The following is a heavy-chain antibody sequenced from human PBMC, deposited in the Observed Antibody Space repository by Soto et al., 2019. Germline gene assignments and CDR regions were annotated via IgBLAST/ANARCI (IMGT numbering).Heavy chain of an antibody. CDR3: AKDLQKYQLLSGMDV. Sequence: GGSLRLSCAASGFTFDDYAMHWVRQAPGKGLEWVSGISWNSGSIGYADSVKGRFTISRDNAKNSLYLQMNSLRAEDTALYYCAKDLQKYQLLSGMDVWGQGTTVTVSS. J-gene: IGHJ6*02. D-gene: IGHD2-2*01. CDR2: ISWNSGSI. V-gene: IGHV3-9*01. CDR1: GFTFDDYA.